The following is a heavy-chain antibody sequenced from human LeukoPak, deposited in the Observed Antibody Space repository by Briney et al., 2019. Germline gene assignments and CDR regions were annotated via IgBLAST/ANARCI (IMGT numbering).Heavy chain of an antibody. Sequence: PGGSLRLSCTASGFTLSNYWMSWVRQTPEKGLEWVANIKQDESEKVYVDSVKGRLTISRDNAKSSLYLQMSGLRADDTAVYYCARDPYSSTWSYGMDIWGQGTTVTVSS. CDR3: ARDPYSSTWSYGMDI. J-gene: IGHJ6*02. CDR2: IKQDESEK. D-gene: IGHD6-13*01. CDR1: GFTLSNYW. V-gene: IGHV3-7*05.